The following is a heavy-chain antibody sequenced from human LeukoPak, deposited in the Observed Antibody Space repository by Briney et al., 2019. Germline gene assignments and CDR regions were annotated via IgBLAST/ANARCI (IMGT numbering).Heavy chain of an antibody. CDR1: GGTFSSYA. Sequence: ASVKVSCKASGGTFSSYAISWVRQAPGQGLEWMGGIIPIFGTANYAQKFQGRVTITADESTSTAYMELSSLRSEDTAVYYCARILYVVLGPADTVGYYYYSMDVWGQGTTVTVSS. D-gene: IGHD2-2*01. V-gene: IGHV1-69*01. J-gene: IGHJ6*02. CDR2: IIPIFGTA. CDR3: ARILYVVLGPADTVGYYYYSMDV.